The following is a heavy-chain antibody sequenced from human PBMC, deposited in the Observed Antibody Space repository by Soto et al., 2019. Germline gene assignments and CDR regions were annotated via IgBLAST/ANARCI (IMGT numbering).Heavy chain of an antibody. J-gene: IGHJ4*02. Sequence: PSETLSLTCTVSGGSISSYYWSWIRQPPGKGLEWIGYIYYTGSTNYNPSINSRVNISLDMSKTQFSLKLSSVTAAYTAVYYCARDYFDSSGYYWVDYWGQGTLVTVS. CDR3: ARDYFDSSGYYWVDY. V-gene: IGHV4-59*01. CDR1: GGSISSYY. D-gene: IGHD3-22*01. CDR2: IYYTGST.